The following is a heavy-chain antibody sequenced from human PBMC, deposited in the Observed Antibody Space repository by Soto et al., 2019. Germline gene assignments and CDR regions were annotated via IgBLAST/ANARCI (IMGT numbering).Heavy chain of an antibody. J-gene: IGHJ6*02. Sequence: AGCLRLSCAASVFPLSSYALHWVRQAPGTGLAWVAVISYDGSNKYYADSVKGRFTISRDNSKNTLYLQMNSLRAEDTAVYYCAREEWMYYYGSGSYYRNYGMDVWGQGTTVNGSS. CDR2: ISYDGSNK. CDR3: AREEWMYYYGSGSYYRNYGMDV. D-gene: IGHD3-10*01. V-gene: IGHV3-30*11. CDR1: VFPLSSYA.